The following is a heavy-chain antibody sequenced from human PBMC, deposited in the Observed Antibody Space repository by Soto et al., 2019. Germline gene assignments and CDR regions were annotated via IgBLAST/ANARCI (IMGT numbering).Heavy chain of an antibody. D-gene: IGHD2-21*02. CDR1: GFTFSSYG. Sequence: QVQLVESGGGVVQPGRSLRLSCAASGFTFSSYGMHWVRQAPGKGLEWVAVISYDGSNKYYADSVKGRFTISRDNSKNTLDLQMNSVGGEDTAVDYCAKGHCGGDCYSGGGQGRWDTQYGMDVWGQGTTVTVSS. V-gene: IGHV3-30*18. J-gene: IGHJ6*02. CDR3: AKGHCGGDCYSGGGQGRWDTQYGMDV. CDR2: ISYDGSNK.